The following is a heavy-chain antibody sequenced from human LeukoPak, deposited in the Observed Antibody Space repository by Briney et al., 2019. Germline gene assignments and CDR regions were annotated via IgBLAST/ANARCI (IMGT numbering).Heavy chain of an antibody. Sequence: PGGSLRLSCAASGFTFSNYNMNWVRQAPGKGLEWVSSITRSSIYIYYADSVKGRFTISRDNSKNTLYLQMNSLRAEDTAVYYCAKDRGIISDYWGQGTLVTVSS. CDR3: AKDRGIISDY. CDR2: ITRSSIYI. V-gene: IGHV3-21*04. D-gene: IGHD3-10*01. J-gene: IGHJ4*02. CDR1: GFTFSNYN.